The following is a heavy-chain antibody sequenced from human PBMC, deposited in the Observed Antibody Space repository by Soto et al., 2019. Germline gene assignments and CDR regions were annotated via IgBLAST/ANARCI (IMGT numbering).Heavy chain of an antibody. V-gene: IGHV4-34*01. CDR3: ARGISMIGAVQRDAPGKDFFES. D-gene: IGHD3-22*01. J-gene: IGHJ4*02. CDR1: GGSFSGYY. CDR2: IDHSENT. Sequence: PSETLSLTCAVYGGSFSGYYWSWIRQSPGKGLEWIGGIDHSENTNQNPSLKTRVTISVDTSKNQFSLRLRSITAADTAVYYCARGISMIGAVQRDAPGKDFFESWGQGTQVTVSS.